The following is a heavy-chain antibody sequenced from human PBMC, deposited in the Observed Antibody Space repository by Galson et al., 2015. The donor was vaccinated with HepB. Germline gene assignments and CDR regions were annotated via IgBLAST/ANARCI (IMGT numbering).Heavy chain of an antibody. CDR3: ARHLYLSVAGNFDF. CDR2: IDPSDSYT. D-gene: IGHD6-19*01. J-gene: IGHJ4*02. CDR1: RYTFTSHW. Sequence: QSGAEVKEPGESLRISCNGSRYTFTSHWISWVRQRPGKGLEWMGRIDPSDSYTNYSPSFQGRVTISVDTAINTAYLQWSSLKASDSGLYFCARHLYLSVAGNFDFWGQGTVVTVSS. V-gene: IGHV5-10-1*01.